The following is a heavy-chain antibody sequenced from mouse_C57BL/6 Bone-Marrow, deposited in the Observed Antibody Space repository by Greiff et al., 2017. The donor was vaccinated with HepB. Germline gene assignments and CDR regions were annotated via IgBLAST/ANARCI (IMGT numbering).Heavy chain of an antibody. V-gene: IGHV1-75*01. J-gene: IGHJ2*01. Sequence: VQLQQSGPELVKPGASVKISCKASGYTFTDYYINWVKQRPGQGLEWIGWIFPGSGSTYYNEKFKGKATLTVDKSSSTAYMLLSSLTSEASAVYFCARSYYSNYPFDYGGQGTTLTVSS. D-gene: IGHD2-5*01. CDR3: ARSYYSNYPFDY. CDR2: IFPGSGST. CDR1: GYTFTDYY.